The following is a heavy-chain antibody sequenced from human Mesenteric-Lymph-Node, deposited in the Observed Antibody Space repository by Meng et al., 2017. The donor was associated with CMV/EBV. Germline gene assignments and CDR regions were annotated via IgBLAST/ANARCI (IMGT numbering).Heavy chain of an antibody. J-gene: IGHJ4*02. CDR2: IFPGGSDT. D-gene: IGHD2-15*01. CDR1: GYSFTSYW. V-gene: IGHV5-51*01. Sequence: EGSGYSFTSYWVGWVRQMPGKSLEWMGIIFPGGSDTRYSPSFRGQVTISVDKSISTAYLQWSSLKASDTAMYYCARRAVATPYFEHWGQGTLVTVSS. CDR3: ARRAVATPYFEH.